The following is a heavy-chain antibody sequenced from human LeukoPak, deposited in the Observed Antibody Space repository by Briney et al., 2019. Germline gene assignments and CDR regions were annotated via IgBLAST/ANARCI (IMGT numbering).Heavy chain of an antibody. D-gene: IGHD3-3*01. CDR2: FSGGGDST. Sequence: GGSLRLSCAASGFTFTKYGMSWVRQAPGKGLEWVSDFSGGGDSTHYADSVKGRFTISRDNSKNTLYLQMNSLRAEDTAVYYCAKDTRITILGVGRGGAFDIWGQGTMVTVSS. CDR3: AKDTRITILGVGRGGAFDI. J-gene: IGHJ3*02. CDR1: GFTFTKYG. V-gene: IGHV3-23*01.